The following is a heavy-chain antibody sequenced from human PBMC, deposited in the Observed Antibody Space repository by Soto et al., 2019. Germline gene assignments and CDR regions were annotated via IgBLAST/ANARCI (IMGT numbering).Heavy chain of an antibody. Sequence: EVQLLESGGGLVQHGGSLRLSCAASGFTFRSYAMSWVRLAPGKGLEWFSSIGGSGGTYYADSVKGRFTISRDNSKNMLYLHLNSLRAEDTAMYYCAKGQGWSDYYDSGGQGTLVTVSS. CDR2: IGGSGGT. D-gene: IGHD2-15*01. CDR3: AKGQGWSDYYDS. J-gene: IGHJ4*02. CDR1: GFTFRSYA. V-gene: IGHV3-23*01.